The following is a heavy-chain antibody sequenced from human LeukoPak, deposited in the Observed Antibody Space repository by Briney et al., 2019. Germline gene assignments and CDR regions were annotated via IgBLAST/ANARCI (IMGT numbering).Heavy chain of an antibody. CDR1: GFTFTSYG. CDR3: AKGSRDFDL. Sequence: GGSLRLSCAASGFTFTSYGMHWVRQAPGKGLEWVAVISYDGSNKYYAGSVKGRFTISRDNSKNTLYLQMNSLRAEDTAVYYCAKGSRDFDLWGRGTLVTVSS. CDR2: ISYDGSNK. J-gene: IGHJ2*01. V-gene: IGHV3-30*18.